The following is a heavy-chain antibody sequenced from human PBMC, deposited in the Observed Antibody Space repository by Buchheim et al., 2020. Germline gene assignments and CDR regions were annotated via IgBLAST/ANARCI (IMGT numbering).Heavy chain of an antibody. Sequence: EVQLVESGGGLVQPGGSLRLSCTASGFTFSNYWMTWVRQAPGKGLEWVANIKQDGSDKYYVDSVRGRFTISRDNSKNSLYLQMNSLRAEDTAVYYCATDRDVVAAARFDYWGQGTL. CDR2: IKQDGSDK. J-gene: IGHJ4*02. D-gene: IGHD2-2*01. CDR3: ATDRDVVAAARFDY. CDR1: GFTFSNYW. V-gene: IGHV3-7*01.